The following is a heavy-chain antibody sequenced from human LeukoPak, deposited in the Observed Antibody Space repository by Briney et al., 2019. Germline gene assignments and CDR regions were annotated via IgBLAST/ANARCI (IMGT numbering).Heavy chain of an antibody. V-gene: IGHV3-21*01. CDR1: GFTFSSYM. D-gene: IGHD6-19*01. CDR2: ISSSSSYI. CDR3: AREYGSGWYDY. Sequence: GGSLRLSCAASGFTFSSYMMNWVRQAPGKGLEWVSSISSSSSYIYYADSVKGRFTISRDNAKNSLYLQMNSLTVEDTAVYYCAREYGSGWYDYWGQGTLVTVSS. J-gene: IGHJ4*02.